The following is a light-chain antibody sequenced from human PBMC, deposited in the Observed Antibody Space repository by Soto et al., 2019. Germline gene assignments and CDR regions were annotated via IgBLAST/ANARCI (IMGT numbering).Light chain of an antibody. CDR1: QSVSSN. CDR2: ETS. J-gene: IGKJ5*01. CDR3: QQYHTWPPIT. Sequence: EIMMTQSPATLSVSPGERATLSCRASQSVSSNLAWYQQKFGQPPRLLIYETSTRANGIPARFSGSGSGTDFTLSISSLQPGDVGIYSCQQYHTWPPITFGQGTRLEIK. V-gene: IGKV3-15*01.